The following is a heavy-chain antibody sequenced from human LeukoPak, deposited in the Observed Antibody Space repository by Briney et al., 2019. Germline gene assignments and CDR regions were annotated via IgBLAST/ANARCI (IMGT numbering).Heavy chain of an antibody. CDR1: GFTFSSYA. J-gene: IGHJ4*02. V-gene: IGHV3-23*01. CDR2: ISGSGGST. D-gene: IGHD6-6*01. CDR3: ATTSIAAREYYFDY. Sequence: GGSLRLSCAASGFTFSSYAMSWVRQAPGKGLEWVSAISGSGGSTYYADSVKGRFTISRDNSKNTLYLQMNSLRAEDTAVYYCATTSIAAREYYFDYWGQGTLATVSS.